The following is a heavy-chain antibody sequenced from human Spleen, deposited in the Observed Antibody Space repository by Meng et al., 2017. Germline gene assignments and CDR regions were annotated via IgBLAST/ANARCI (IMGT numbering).Heavy chain of an antibody. J-gene: IGHJ4*02. D-gene: IGHD4-23*01. V-gene: IGHV4-31*03. CDR1: GGYIGSGRYY. CDR2: IYHSGST. CDR3: ARDPHDYGGNVRFDY. Sequence: LALPFSVSGGYIGSGRYYWSWTRQHPGKGLEWIGEIYHSGSTTYNPSLKSRVTISVDKSKNQFSLKLSSVSVADTAVYYCARDPHDYGGNVRFDYWGQGTLVTVSS.